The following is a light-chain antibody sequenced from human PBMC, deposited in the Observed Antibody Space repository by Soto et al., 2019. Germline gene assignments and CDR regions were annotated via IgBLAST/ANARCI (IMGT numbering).Light chain of an antibody. Sequence: QSVLTQPPSASGAPGQTVTISCSGRPSSFRSESVCWYRHIPETAPKLIIYATDQRPSGVPDRFSGFKSGTSASLAISGLRAEDEADYCCAAWDGSLRGRVFGGGTKLTVL. J-gene: IGLJ3*02. CDR2: ATD. V-gene: IGLV1-47*01. CDR1: PSSFRSES. CDR3: AAWDGSLRGRV.